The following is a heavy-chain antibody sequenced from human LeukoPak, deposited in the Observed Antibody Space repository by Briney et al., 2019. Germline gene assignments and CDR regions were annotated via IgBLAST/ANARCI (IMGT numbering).Heavy chain of an antibody. Sequence: GESLKISCKGSGYSFTSYWIGWVRQMPGKGLEWMGIIYPGDSDTRNSPSFQGQVTISADKSISTAYLQWSSLKASDTAIYYCARHTASAVAGHDAFDVWGQGTLVTVSS. CDR2: IYPGDSDT. CDR3: ARHTASAVAGHDAFDV. V-gene: IGHV5-51*01. CDR1: GYSFTSYW. J-gene: IGHJ3*01. D-gene: IGHD6-19*01.